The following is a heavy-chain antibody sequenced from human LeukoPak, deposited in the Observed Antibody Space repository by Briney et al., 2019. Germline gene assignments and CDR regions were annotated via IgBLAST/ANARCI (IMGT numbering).Heavy chain of an antibody. D-gene: IGHD6-19*01. CDR2: INPFNGNT. Sequence: ASVKVSCKASGGTFSNYAISWLRQAPGQGLEWMGWINPFNGNTNDAERFQGRVIMTTDTSTRTAYMELRGLRSDDTAVYYCARDYTSAEWLGFAFDVWGQGTMISVSA. V-gene: IGHV1-18*01. CDR1: GGTFSNYA. J-gene: IGHJ3*01. CDR3: ARDYTSAEWLGFAFDV.